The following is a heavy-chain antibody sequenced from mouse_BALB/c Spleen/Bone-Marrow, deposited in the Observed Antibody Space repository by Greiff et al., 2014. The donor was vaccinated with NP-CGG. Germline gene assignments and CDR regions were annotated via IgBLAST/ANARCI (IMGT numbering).Heavy chain of an antibody. D-gene: IGHD5-1-1*01. CDR1: GFTFTDYF. Sequence: EVKVVESGGGLVQPGGSLRLSCTTSGFTFTDYFMTWVRQPPGKALEWLGFIRNKSNGYTTEYNPSVKGQFTISRDNSQGILYLQMNTLRDEDRAIYYCARQYAGYFDFWGQGTALTVSS. V-gene: IGHV7-3*02. CDR2: IRNKSNGYTT. J-gene: IGHJ2*01. CDR3: ARQYAGYFDF.